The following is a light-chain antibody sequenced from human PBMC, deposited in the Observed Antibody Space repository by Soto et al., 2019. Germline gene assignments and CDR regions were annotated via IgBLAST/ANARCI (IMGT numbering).Light chain of an antibody. CDR3: QQYGSRTYT. V-gene: IGKV3-20*01. Sequence: EIVLTQSPGTLSLSPGERATLSCRASQSVSSSYLAWYQQKPGQAPRLLVYGASSRATGIPARFSGSGSGTDFTLTISRLEPEDFAVYYCQQYGSRTYTFGQGTKLEIK. CDR2: GAS. J-gene: IGKJ2*01. CDR1: QSVSSSY.